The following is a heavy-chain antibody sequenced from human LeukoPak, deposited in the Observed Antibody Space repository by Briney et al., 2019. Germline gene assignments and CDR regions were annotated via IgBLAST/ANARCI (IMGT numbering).Heavy chain of an antibody. CDR1: GFTFSSYE. J-gene: IGHJ6*03. CDR3: ARAFPQGWGDYGYYYYMDV. D-gene: IGHD4-17*01. Sequence: GGSLRLSCAASGFTFSSYEMNWVRQAPGKGLEWVSYISSSGSTIYYADSVKGRFTISRDNAKNSLYPQMNSLRAEDTAVYYCARAFPQGWGDYGYYYYMDVWGKGTTVTVSS. V-gene: IGHV3-48*03. CDR2: ISSSGSTI.